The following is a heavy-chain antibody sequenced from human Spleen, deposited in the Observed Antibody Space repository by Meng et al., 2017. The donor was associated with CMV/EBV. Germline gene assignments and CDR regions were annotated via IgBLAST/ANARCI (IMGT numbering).Heavy chain of an antibody. CDR3: VRDRNYGVYLGSDY. V-gene: IGHV3-23*01. D-gene: IGHD4-17*01. J-gene: IGHJ4*02. CDR1: GFTFSSYA. Sequence: GESLKISCAASGFTFSSYAMSWVRQAPGKGLEWVSAISGSGGSTYYADSVKGRFTISRDNAKNSLYLQMDNLGTEDTALYYCVRDRNYGVYLGSDYWGQGTLVTVSS. CDR2: ISGSGGST.